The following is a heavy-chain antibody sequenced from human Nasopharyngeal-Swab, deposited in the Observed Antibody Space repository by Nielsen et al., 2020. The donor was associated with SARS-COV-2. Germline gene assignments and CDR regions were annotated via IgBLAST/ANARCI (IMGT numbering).Heavy chain of an antibody. CDR3: ARGRWDYYYYGMDV. D-gene: IGHD1-26*01. CDR2: IYYSGST. Sequence: SETLSPTCTVSGGSISSYYWSWIRQPPGKGLEWIGYIYYSGSTTYNPSLKSRVTISVDTSKNQFSLKLSSVTAADRAVYYCARGRWDYYYYGMDVWGQGTTVTVSS. CDR1: GGSISSYY. V-gene: IGHV4-59*01. J-gene: IGHJ6*02.